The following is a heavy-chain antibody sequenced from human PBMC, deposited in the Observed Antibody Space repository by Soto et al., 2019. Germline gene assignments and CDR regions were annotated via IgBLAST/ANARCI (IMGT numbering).Heavy chain of an antibody. CDR2: ISGTSSYI. CDR1: GFTFSNSA. Sequence: GGSLRLSCAASGFTFSNSAMNWVRQAPGKGLEWVSSISGTSSYIYYGDSVQGRFTISRDNAKNSLYLQMNSLRAEDTAVYYCARSHQLLNNWFDPWGQGTLVTVSS. D-gene: IGHD2-2*01. CDR3: ARSHQLLNNWFDP. J-gene: IGHJ5*02. V-gene: IGHV3-21*01.